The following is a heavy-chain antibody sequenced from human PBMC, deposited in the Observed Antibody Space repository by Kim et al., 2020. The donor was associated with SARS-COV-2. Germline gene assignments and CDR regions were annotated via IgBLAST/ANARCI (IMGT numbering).Heavy chain of an antibody. CDR3: AREGDILTGYYNWFDP. Sequence: SLTSRVTISVDTSKNQFSLKLSSVTAADTAVYYCAREGDILTGYYNWFDPWGQGTLVTVSS. D-gene: IGHD3-9*01. J-gene: IGHJ5*02. V-gene: IGHV4-59*01.